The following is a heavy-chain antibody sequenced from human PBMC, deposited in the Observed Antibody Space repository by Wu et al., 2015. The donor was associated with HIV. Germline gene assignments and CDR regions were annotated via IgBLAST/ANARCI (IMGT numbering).Heavy chain of an antibody. D-gene: IGHD6-6*01. V-gene: IGHV1-69*12. J-gene: IGHJ6*03. CDR2: IIPIFGTA. CDR1: GGTFSSYA. Sequence: QVQLVQSGAEVKKPGSSVKVSCKASGGTFSSYAISWVRQAPGQGLEWMGGIIPIFGTANYAQKFQGRVTITADESTSTAYMELSSLRSEDTAVYYCARVRIAARPGYYYYYMDVVGTKGTTGHRLL. CDR3: ARVRIAARPGYYYYYMDV.